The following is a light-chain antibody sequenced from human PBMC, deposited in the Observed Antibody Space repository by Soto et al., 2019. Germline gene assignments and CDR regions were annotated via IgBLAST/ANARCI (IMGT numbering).Light chain of an antibody. J-gene: IGKJ5*01. CDR1: QSVSSY. CDR3: QQSYSVPIT. V-gene: IGKV3-11*01. CDR2: DAS. Sequence: EIVLRQSPATLSLSPGERATLSCRASQSVSSYLAWYQQKPGQAPRLLIYDASNRATGIPARFSGSGSGTDFTLIINSLQPEDFATYYCQQSYSVPITFGQGTRLEIK.